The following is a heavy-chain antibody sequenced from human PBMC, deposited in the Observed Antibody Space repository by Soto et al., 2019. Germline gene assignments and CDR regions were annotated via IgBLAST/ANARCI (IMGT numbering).Heavy chain of an antibody. J-gene: IGHJ4*02. D-gene: IGHD2-15*01. V-gene: IGHV4-39*01. CDR2: IYYSGST. CDR1: GISVSTSDYY. CDR3: AGFVVPASRNSDFDY. Sequence: NPSETLSLTCTVSGISVSTSDYYWGWVRQPPGKGLDWIGNIYYSGSTFYNPSLRSRVTLSVDTSKNQFSLRLNSVTVADAAVYFCAGFVVPASRNSDFDYWGQGTLVTVSS.